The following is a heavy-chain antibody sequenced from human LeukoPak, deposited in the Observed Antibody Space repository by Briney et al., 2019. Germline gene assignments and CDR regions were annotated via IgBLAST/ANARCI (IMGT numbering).Heavy chain of an antibody. CDR1: GFTFSSYG. CDR3: ARTTVVKRKSRNWYFDL. CDR2: MSWDGSNK. V-gene: IGHV3-30*03. Sequence: GGSLRLSCAASGFTFSSYGMHWVRQAPGKGLEWVAGMSWDGSNKNYADSVKGRFTISRDNSKNTLYMQMNSLRGEDTAVYYCARTTVVKRKSRNWYFDLWGRGTLVTVSS. J-gene: IGHJ2*01. D-gene: IGHD4-23*01.